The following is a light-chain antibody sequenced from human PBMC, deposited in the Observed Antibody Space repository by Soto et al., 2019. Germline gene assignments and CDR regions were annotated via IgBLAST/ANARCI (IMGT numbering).Light chain of an antibody. CDR2: DAS. CDR1: QSVSTN. Sequence: EIVMTQSPATLSVSPGESATLSCRASQSVSTNLAWYQQKVGQAPTLLIYDASPRATHIPARFSGSGSGTEFTLTISSLQSEDFAVYFCQQYNNWQYTFGQGTKLEIK. J-gene: IGKJ2*01. CDR3: QQYNNWQYT. V-gene: IGKV3-15*01.